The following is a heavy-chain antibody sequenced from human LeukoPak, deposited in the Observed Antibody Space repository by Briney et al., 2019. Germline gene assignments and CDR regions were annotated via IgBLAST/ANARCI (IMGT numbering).Heavy chain of an antibody. V-gene: IGHV3-23*01. J-gene: IGHJ4*02. D-gene: IGHD3-22*01. CDR2: VSNGGDST. CDR1: GFTFSSYA. Sequence: GGSLRLSCAASGFTFSSYAMSWVRQAPGKGLEWVSGVSNGGDSTYYADSVKGRFTISRDNSKNTLYLQMNSLRAEDTAVYYCAKILYDSSGYYSHFDYWGQGTLVTVSS. CDR3: AKILYDSSGYYSHFDY.